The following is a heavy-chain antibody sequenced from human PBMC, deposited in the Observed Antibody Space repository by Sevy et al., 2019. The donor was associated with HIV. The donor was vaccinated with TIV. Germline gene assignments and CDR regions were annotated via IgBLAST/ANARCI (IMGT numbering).Heavy chain of an antibody. CDR2: INQVGTEK. CDR3: AKSRYDGYNQLFDY. CDR1: GFSFTSYW. V-gene: IGHV3-7*03. J-gene: IGHJ4*02. D-gene: IGHD5-12*01. Sequence: GGSLRLSCAASGFSFTSYWMSWVRQTPEKGLEWVANINQVGTEKNYVDSVKGRFTISRDNSKNTLYLQMNSLRAEDTAVYYCAKSRYDGYNQLFDYWGQGTLVTVSS.